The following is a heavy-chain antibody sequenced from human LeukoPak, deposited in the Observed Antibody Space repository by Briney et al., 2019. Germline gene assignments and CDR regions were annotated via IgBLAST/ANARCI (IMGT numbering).Heavy chain of an antibody. CDR3: AKVAHPRDGYNWQEPKDAFDI. CDR1: GFTFSSYW. Sequence: GGSLRLSCAASGFTFSSYWMSWVRQAPGKGLEWVANIKQDGREKYYVDSVKGRFTISRDNAKNTLYLQMNSLRAEDTAVYYCAKVAHPRDGYNWQEPKDAFDIWGQGTMVTVSS. D-gene: IGHD5-24*01. J-gene: IGHJ3*02. CDR2: IKQDGREK. V-gene: IGHV3-7*03.